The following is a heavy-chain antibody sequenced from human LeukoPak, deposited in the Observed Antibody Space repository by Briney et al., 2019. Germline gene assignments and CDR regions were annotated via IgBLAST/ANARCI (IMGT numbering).Heavy chain of an antibody. CDR3: AIGEYYDFWSGYYTNYYYMDV. D-gene: IGHD3-3*01. V-gene: IGHV3-21*01. J-gene: IGHJ6*03. Sequence: GRSLRLSCAASGFSLSSYSMNCVRQPAGDWMEWVSSISRSGSYMYYANTVNGRYTIARDNTKNSLYLQMNSLRAEDTSVDYCAIGEYYDFWSGYYTNYYYMDVWGKGNTVTVSS. CDR2: ISRSGSYM. CDR1: GFSLSSYS.